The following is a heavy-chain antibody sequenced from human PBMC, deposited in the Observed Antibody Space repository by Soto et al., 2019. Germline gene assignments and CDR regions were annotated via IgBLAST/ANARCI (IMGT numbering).Heavy chain of an antibody. J-gene: IGHJ4*02. V-gene: IGHV3-23*01. D-gene: IGHD4-17*01. CDR3: AKVDYGEFSYFDY. Sequence: EVQLLESGGGLVQPGGSLRLSCAASGFTFSSYAMSWVRQAPGKGLEWVSAISGSGGSTYYADSVKGRFTISRDNSKNTQYLQMNSLRAEDTAVYYCAKVDYGEFSYFDYWGQGTLVTVSS. CDR1: GFTFSSYA. CDR2: ISGSGGST.